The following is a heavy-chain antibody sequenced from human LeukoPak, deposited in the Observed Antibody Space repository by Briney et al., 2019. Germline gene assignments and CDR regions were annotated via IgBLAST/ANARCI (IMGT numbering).Heavy chain of an antibody. V-gene: IGHV3-74*01. D-gene: IGHD6-19*01. CDR3: AGAISGGGYVNKVD. CDR2: INSDGSST. Sequence: GGSLRLSCAASGFTFSGYWMHWVRQAPGKGLVWVSRINSDGSSTSYADSVKGRFTISRDNAKSTLYLQMNSLRAEDTAVYYCAGAISGGGYVNKVDWGKETLVTVS. J-gene: IGHJ4*02. CDR1: GFTFSGYW.